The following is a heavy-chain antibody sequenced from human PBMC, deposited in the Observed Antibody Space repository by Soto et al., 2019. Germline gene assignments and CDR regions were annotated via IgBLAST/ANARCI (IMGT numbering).Heavy chain of an antibody. V-gene: IGHV2-5*02. J-gene: IGHJ4*02. CDR3: AHKETTAHAFDY. CDR2: IYWDDDK. CDR1: GFSLSTSGVG. Sequence: QITLKESGPTLVKPTQTLTLTCTLSGFSLSTSGVGVGWLRQPPGKALEWLALIYWDDDKRYSPSLKSRLTITKYTSKNQVVLTMTNMDPVDTATYYCAHKETTAHAFDYWGQGTLVTVSS. D-gene: IGHD4-17*01.